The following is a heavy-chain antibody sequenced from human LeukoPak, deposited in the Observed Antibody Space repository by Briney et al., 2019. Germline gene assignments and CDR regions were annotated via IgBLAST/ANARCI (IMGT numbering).Heavy chain of an antibody. CDR3: ARGGSGLYSVSSAFDI. V-gene: IGHV3-53*01. CDR1: GFTVSSNY. CDR2: IYSVGST. D-gene: IGHD5/OR15-5a*01. J-gene: IGHJ3*02. Sequence: GGSLRLSCAASGFTVSSNYMSWVRRATAQGLEGVTIIYSVGSTYYADSVKGRFTISRDNSKNTLYLQMNTLRAEDTAIYYCARGGSGLYSVSSAFDIWGQGTMVTVSS.